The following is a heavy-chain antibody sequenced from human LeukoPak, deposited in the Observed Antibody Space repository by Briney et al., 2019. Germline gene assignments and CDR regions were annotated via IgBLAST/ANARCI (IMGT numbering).Heavy chain of an antibody. D-gene: IGHD3-22*01. CDR2: VKGDGRTT. Sequence: GGSLRLSCAASGLTFSDFWMHWVRQPPGKGLVWVALVKGDGRTTIYADSVKGRFTISRDNFKNTLYLQMDSLRAEDTAVYFCAKRGVVIRVILVGFHKEAYYFDSWGQGALVTVSS. V-gene: IGHV3-74*01. CDR1: GLTFSDFW. CDR3: AKRGVVIRVILVGFHKEAYYFDS. J-gene: IGHJ4*02.